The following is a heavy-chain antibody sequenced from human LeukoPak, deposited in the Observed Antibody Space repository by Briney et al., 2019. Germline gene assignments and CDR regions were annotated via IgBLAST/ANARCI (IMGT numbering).Heavy chain of an antibody. CDR3: ARGIDSSGYLEYFQH. V-gene: IGHV1-69*02. D-gene: IGHD3-22*01. J-gene: IGHJ1*01. CDR1: GGTFSSYT. CDR2: IIPILGIA. Sequence: GSSVKVSCKASGGTFSSYTISWVRQAPGQGLEWMGRIIPILGIANYAQKFQGRVTITADKSTSTACMELSSLRSEDTAVYYCARGIDSSGYLEYFQHWGEGTLVTVSS.